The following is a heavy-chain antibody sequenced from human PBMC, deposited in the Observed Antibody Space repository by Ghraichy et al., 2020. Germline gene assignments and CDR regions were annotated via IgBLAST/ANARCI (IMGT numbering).Heavy chain of an antibody. V-gene: IGHV4-4*02. Sequence: SETLSLTCAVSGDSIITSNWWSWVRQSPGKGLEWIGEVYHSGDTNYSPTLKSRVTISVDRSNNQFSLKLSSVTASESAVYYCARFVGGTHYYYYGLDVWGQGTAVTVSS. CDR2: VYHSGDT. J-gene: IGHJ6*02. D-gene: IGHD1-26*01. CDR3: ARFVGGTHYYYYGLDV. CDR1: GDSIITSNW.